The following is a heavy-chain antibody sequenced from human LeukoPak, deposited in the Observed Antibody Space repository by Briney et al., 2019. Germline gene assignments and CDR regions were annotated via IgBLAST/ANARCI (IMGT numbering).Heavy chain of an antibody. V-gene: IGHV3-30*03. CDR3: ARDKHDSSGYYTPTFFDH. CDR1: GFTFSAYG. Sequence: PGGSLKLSCAASGFTFSAYGMHWVRQAPGKGLEWAAIISYDGSNKYYADSVKGRFTISRDNAKNSLYLQMNSLRDEDTAVYYCARDKHDSSGYYTPTFFDHWGQGTLVTVSS. J-gene: IGHJ4*02. CDR2: ISYDGSNK. D-gene: IGHD3-22*01.